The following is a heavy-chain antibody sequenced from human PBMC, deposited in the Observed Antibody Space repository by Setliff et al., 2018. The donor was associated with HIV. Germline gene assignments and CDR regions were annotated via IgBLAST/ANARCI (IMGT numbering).Heavy chain of an antibody. J-gene: IGHJ3*02. Sequence: ASVKVSCKASGYTFSSYGISWVRQAPGQGVEWMGWISAYNGNTNYAQKLQGRVTMTTDTSTSTAYMELRSLRSDDTAVYHCARGYYNFWSGYYDSRFPNPIDAFDIWGQGTMVTVSS. D-gene: IGHD3-3*01. V-gene: IGHV1-18*01. CDR1: GYTFSSYG. CDR2: ISAYNGNT. CDR3: ARGYYNFWSGYYDSRFPNPIDAFDI.